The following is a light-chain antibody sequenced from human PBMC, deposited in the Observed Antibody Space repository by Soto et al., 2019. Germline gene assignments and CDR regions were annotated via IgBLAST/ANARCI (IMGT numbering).Light chain of an antibody. CDR2: DAS. V-gene: IGKV3-11*01. CDR3: QHRSNWPPGFT. Sequence: EIVLTQSPATLSLSPGERATLSCRASQSVSSTFLAWYQQKPGQAPRLLIYDASNRATGIPARFSGSGAGTDFTLTISILEPEDFAVYYCQHRSNWPPGFTFGRGTKVDIK. CDR1: QSVSSTF. J-gene: IGKJ3*01.